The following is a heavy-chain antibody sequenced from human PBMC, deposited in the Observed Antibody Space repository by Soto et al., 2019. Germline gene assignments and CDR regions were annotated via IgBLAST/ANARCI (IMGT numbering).Heavy chain of an antibody. Sequence: QVQLVQSGDVEKKPGASVTVSCKASGYTFTSYAMHWVRQAPGQRLEWMGWINAGNGNTKYSQKFQGRVTITRDTSASTAYMELSSLRSEDTAVYYCARGIAPYYFDYWGQGTLVTVSS. D-gene: IGHD6-13*01. CDR2: INAGNGNT. CDR1: GYTFTSYA. V-gene: IGHV1-3*05. CDR3: ARGIAPYYFDY. J-gene: IGHJ4*02.